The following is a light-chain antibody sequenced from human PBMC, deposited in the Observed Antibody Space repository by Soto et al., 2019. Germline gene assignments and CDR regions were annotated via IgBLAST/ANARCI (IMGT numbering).Light chain of an antibody. J-gene: IGKJ1*01. CDR2: AAS. CDR3: QQYYSYPWK. V-gene: IGKV1-8*01. CDR1: QGISSY. Sequence: AIRMTQSPSSLSASTGDRVTITCRASQGISSYLAWYQQKPGKAPKLLIYAASTLQSGVPSRFSGSGSGTDFTLTISCLQSEDFVTYYCQQYYSYPWKFGQGTKVDIK.